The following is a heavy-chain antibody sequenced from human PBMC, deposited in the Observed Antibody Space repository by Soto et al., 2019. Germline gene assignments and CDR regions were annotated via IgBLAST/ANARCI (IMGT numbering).Heavy chain of an antibody. Sequence: PGGSLRLSCAASGFTFSSYGMHWVRQAPGKGLEWVAVISYDGSNKYYADSVKGRFTISRDNSKNTLYLQMNSLRAEDTAVYCCGTYCRGARLCYYYYGMDVWGKGTTVTVSS. CDR1: GFTFSSYG. CDR3: GTYCRGARLCYYYYGMDV. V-gene: IGHV3-30*03. CDR2: ISYDGSNK. D-gene: IGHD2-15*01. J-gene: IGHJ6*04.